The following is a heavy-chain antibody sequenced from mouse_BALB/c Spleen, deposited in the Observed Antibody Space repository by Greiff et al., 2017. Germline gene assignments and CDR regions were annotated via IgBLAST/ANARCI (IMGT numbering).Heavy chain of an antibody. V-gene: IGHV2-9*02. CDR2: IWAGGST. CDR1: GFSLTSYG. Sequence: VKLVESGPGLVAPSQSLSITCTVSGFSLTSYGVHWVRQPPGKGLEWLGVIWAGGSTNYNSALMSRLSISKDNSKSQVFLKMNSLQTDDTAMYYCARARGVVAPFDYWGQGTTLTVSS. J-gene: IGHJ2*01. D-gene: IGHD1-1*01. CDR3: ARARGVVAPFDY.